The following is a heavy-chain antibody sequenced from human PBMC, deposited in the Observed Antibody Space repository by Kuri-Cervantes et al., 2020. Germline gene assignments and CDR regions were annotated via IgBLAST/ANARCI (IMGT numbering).Heavy chain of an antibody. CDR3: ASIGAYCSSTSCYGLGLFDY. J-gene: IGHJ4*02. Sequence: GESLKISCAASGFTFSSYSMNWVRQVPGKGLEWLSYISDSSDNIYYAESVKGRFTISRGNAKNSLFLQVNSLRAEDTAVYYCASIGAYCSSTSCYGLGLFDYWGQGTLVTVSS. CDR1: GFTFSSYS. D-gene: IGHD2-2*01. CDR2: ISDSSDNI. V-gene: IGHV3-48*01.